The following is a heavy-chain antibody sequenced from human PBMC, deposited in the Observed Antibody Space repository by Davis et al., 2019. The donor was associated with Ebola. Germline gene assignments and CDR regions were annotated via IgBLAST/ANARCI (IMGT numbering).Heavy chain of an antibody. V-gene: IGHV1-8*01. J-gene: IGHJ5*02. CDR2: MNPNRGNT. CDR3: ARASWATVGTRWFDP. D-gene: IGHD6-13*01. CDR1: GYTLTSYD. Sequence: ASVQASCKASGYTLTSYDINWVRQATGHVFEWMGWMNPNRGNTGYAQKFQGRVTMTRDTSTSTAYMELSSLRSEDTAVYYCARASWATVGTRWFDPWGQGTLVTVSS.